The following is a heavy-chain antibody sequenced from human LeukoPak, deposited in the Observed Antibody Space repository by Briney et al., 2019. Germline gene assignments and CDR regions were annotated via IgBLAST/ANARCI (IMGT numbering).Heavy chain of an antibody. CDR3: ARELERTLDY. Sequence: GGSLRLSCAASGFXFSSYAIHWVRQAPGKGLEWVAVISYDGSNKYYADSVKGRFAISRDNSKNTLYLQMNSLRAEDTAVYYCARELERTLDYWGQGTLVTVSS. CDR1: GFXFSSYA. CDR2: ISYDGSNK. D-gene: IGHD1-1*01. V-gene: IGHV3-30*09. J-gene: IGHJ4*02.